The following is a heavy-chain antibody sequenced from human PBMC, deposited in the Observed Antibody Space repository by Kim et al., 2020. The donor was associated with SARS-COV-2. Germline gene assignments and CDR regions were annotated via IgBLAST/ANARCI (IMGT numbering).Heavy chain of an antibody. J-gene: IGHJ3*02. CDR2: IWYDGSNK. D-gene: IGHD1-26*01. CDR1: GFTFSSYG. V-gene: IGHV3-33*01. CDR3: ARDLGRWELPLDAFDI. Sequence: GGSLRLSCAASGFTFSSYGMHWVRQAPGKGLEWVAVIWYDGSNKYYADSVKGRFTISRDNSKNTLYLQMNSLRAEDTAVYYCARDLGRWELPLDAFDIWGQGTMVTVSS.